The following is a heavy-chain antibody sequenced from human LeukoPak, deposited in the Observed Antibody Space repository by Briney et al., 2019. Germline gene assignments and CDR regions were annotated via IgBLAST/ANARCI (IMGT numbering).Heavy chain of an antibody. CDR2: ISWNSGSI. Sequence: GGSLRLSCAASGFTFDDYAMHWVRQAPGKGLEWVSGISWNSGSIGYADSVKGRFTISRDNAKNSLYLQMNSLRAEDTALYYCAKARIWNGDYHDAFDIWGQGTMVTVSS. CDR1: GFTFDDYA. J-gene: IGHJ3*02. V-gene: IGHV3-9*01. CDR3: AKARIWNGDYHDAFDI. D-gene: IGHD4-17*01.